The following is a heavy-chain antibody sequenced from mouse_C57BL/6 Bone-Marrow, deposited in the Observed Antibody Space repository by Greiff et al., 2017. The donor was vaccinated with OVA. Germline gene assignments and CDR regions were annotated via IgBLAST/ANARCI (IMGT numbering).Heavy chain of an antibody. D-gene: IGHD1-1*01. CDR2: ITHSGET. V-gene: IGHV12-3*01. CDR1: GFPITSGYY. Sequence: LQESGPGLVKPSQSLFLTCSITGFPITSGYYWIWIRQSPGKPLEWMGYITHSGETFYNPSLQSPISITRETSKNQFFLQLNSVTTEDTAMYYCAGDYGDGFAYWGQGTLVTVSA. J-gene: IGHJ3*01. CDR3: AGDYGDGFAY.